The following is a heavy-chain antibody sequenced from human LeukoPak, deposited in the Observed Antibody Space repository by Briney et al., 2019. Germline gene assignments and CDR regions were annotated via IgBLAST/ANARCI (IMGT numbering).Heavy chain of an antibody. CDR2: INPSGGST. D-gene: IGHD6-13*01. J-gene: IGHJ4*02. V-gene: IGHV1-46*01. CDR1: GYTFTSYY. CDR3: ARELAAAGDPDY. Sequence: GASVKVSCKASGYTFTSYYMHWVRQAPGQGLEWMGIINPSGGSTSYAQKFQGRVAMTRDTSTSTVYMELSSLRSEDTAVYYCARELAAAGDPDYWGQGTLVTVSS.